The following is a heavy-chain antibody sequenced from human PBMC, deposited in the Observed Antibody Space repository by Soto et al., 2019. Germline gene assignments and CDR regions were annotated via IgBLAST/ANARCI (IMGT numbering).Heavy chain of an antibody. Sequence: PSETLSLTCAVYDGSYSRYYWSWIRQPPGKGQEWIGEINHSGSTNYNPSLKSRVTISVDTSKNQFSLKLSSVTAADTAVYYCARGLRVLMVYATRGDYYYYGMDVWGQGTTVTVSS. CDR3: ARGLRVLMVYATRGDYYYYGMDV. J-gene: IGHJ6*02. D-gene: IGHD2-8*01. CDR1: DGSYSRYY. V-gene: IGHV4-34*01. CDR2: INHSGST.